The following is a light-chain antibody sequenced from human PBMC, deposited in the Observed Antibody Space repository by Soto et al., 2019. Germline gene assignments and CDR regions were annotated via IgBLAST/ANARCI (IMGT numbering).Light chain of an antibody. CDR1: SSDVGGYNY. CDR3: SSYTTISTLEV. CDR2: EVS. J-gene: IGLJ3*02. V-gene: IGLV2-14*01. Sequence: QSALTQPASVSGSPGQSITISCTGTSSDVGGYNYVSWYQQHPGKAPKLMIYEVSNRPSGVSNRFSGSKSGNTASLTISGLQAEDEADYYCSSYTTISTLEVFGGGTNGTVL.